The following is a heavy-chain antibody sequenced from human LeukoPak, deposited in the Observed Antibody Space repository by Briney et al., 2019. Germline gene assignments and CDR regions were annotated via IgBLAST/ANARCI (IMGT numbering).Heavy chain of an antibody. Sequence: GGSLRLSCAASAFTFSDYYMSWIRHAPGKGLEWLSYISSSGSTIYYVDSVKGRFTISRDNAKNSLYLQMNSLRAEDTAVYYCARSGSGYLTLLHDWFDPWGQGTLVTVSS. V-gene: IGHV3-11*01. CDR1: AFTFSDYY. CDR3: ARSGSGYLTLLHDWFDP. J-gene: IGHJ5*02. D-gene: IGHD3-22*01. CDR2: ISSSGSTI.